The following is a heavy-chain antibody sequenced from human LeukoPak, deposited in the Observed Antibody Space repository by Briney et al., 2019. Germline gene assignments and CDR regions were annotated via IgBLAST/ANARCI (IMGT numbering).Heavy chain of an antibody. J-gene: IGHJ4*02. CDR2: IKQDGSEK. CDR3: EAAGKEVDY. D-gene: IGHD6-13*01. CDR1: GFTFSSYW. V-gene: IGHV3-7*03. Sequence: GGSLGLSCAASGFTFSSYWMSWVRQAPGKGLEWVANIKQDGSEKYYVDSVKGRFTISRDNAKNSLYLQMNSLRAEDTAVYYCEAAGKEVDYWGQGTLVTVSS.